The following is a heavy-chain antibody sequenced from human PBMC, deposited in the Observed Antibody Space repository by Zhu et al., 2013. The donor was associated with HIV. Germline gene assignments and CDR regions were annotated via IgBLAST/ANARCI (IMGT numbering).Heavy chain of an antibody. CDR3: ARERXPITMMVVAGMPSY. CDR2: INPKSGDT. J-gene: IGHJ4*02. CDR1: GYAFTGHF. Sequence: QVQLVQSGAEVKDPGASVKVSCQASGYAFTGHFIHWVRQAPGQGPEWMGWINPKSGDTRSAQKFQGRVTMTRDTSISTAYMEVSRLRSDDTAVYYCARERXPITMMVVAGMPSYWGQGTLVTVSS. V-gene: IGHV1-2*02. D-gene: IGHD3-22*01.